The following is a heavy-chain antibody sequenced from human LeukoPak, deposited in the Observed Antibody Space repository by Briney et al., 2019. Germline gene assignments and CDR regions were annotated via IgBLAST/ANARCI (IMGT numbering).Heavy chain of an antibody. CDR2: ISWDGGST. CDR3: AKDSSGTARLHGNYYYYYYMDV. CDR1: GFTFDDYA. D-gene: IGHD3-10*01. Sequence: GGSLRLSCAASGFTFDDYAMHWVRQAPGKGLEWVSLISWDGGSTYYADSVKGRFTISRDSSKNSLYLQMNSLRAEDTALYYCAKDSSGTARLHGNYYYYYYMDVWGKGTTVTVSS. V-gene: IGHV3-43D*04. J-gene: IGHJ6*03.